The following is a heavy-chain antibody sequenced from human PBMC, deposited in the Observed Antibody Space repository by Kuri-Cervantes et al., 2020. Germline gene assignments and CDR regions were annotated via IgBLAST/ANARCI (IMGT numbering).Heavy chain of an antibody. J-gene: IGHJ4*02. V-gene: IGHV1-69*13. D-gene: IGHD5/OR15-5a*01. CDR2: IIPIFGTA. Sequence: SVKVSCKASGYTFTGYYMHWVRQAPGQGLEWMGGIIPIFGTADYAQRFQGRVTITADESTSTAYMELSSLRAEDTAVYYCARLYEYYFDYWGQGTLVTVSS. CDR3: ARLYEYYFDY. CDR1: GYTFTGYY.